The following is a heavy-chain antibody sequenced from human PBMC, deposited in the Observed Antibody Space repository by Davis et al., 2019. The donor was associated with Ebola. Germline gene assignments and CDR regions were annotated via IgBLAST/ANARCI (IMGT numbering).Heavy chain of an antibody. V-gene: IGHV3-30*18. Sequence: PGGSLRLSCAASGFTFSSYGMHWVRQAPGKGLEWVAVISYDGSNKYYADSVKGRFTISRDNSKNTLYLQMNSLRAEDTAVYYCAKDRYSYGNYGMDVWGQGTTVTVSS. J-gene: IGHJ6*02. CDR1: GFTFSSYG. D-gene: IGHD5-18*01. CDR3: AKDRYSYGNYGMDV. CDR2: ISYDGSNK.